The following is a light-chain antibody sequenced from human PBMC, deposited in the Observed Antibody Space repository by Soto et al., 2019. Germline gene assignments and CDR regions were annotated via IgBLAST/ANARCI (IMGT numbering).Light chain of an antibody. CDR2: GNS. J-gene: IGLJ2*01. V-gene: IGLV1-40*01. CDR1: SSNIGAGYD. CDR3: QSYDSSLSVHVV. Sequence: QSVLTQPPSGSGAPGQRVTISCTGSSSNIGAGYDVHWYQQLPGRAPKLLIYGNSNRPSGVPDRFSGSKSGTSASLAITGLQAEDEADYYCQSYDSSLSVHVVFGGGTKLTVL.